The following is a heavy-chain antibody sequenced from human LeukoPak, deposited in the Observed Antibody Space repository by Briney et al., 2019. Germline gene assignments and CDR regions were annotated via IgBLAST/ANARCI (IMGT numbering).Heavy chain of an antibody. V-gene: IGHV4-59*12. CDR2: IYYSGST. D-gene: IGHD3-10*01. J-gene: IGHJ4*02. Sequence: PSETLSLTCTVSGGSISSYYWSWIRQPPGKGLEWIGYIYYSGSTNYNPSLKSRISISVDTSKNQFSLKLSSVTAADTAVYYCAGTMVRGASDYWGQGTLVTVSS. CDR3: AGTMVRGASDY. CDR1: GGSISSYY.